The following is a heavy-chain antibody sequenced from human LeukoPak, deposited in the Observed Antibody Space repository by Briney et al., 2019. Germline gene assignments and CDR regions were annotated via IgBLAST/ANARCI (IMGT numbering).Heavy chain of an antibody. CDR2: IKQDGSEK. Sequence: PGGSLRPSCAASGFTFSSYWMSWVRQAPGKGLEWVANIKQDGSEKYYVDSVKGRFTISRDNAKNSLYLQMNSLRAEDTAVYYCARVKRYYDYVWGSYRPHDAFDIWGQGTMVTVSS. V-gene: IGHV3-7*01. CDR3: ARVKRYYDYVWGSYRPHDAFDI. J-gene: IGHJ3*02. D-gene: IGHD3-16*02. CDR1: GFTFSSYW.